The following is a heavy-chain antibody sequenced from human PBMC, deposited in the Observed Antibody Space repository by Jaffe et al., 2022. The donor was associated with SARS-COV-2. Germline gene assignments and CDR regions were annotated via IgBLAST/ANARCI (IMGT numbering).Heavy chain of an antibody. Sequence: QVQLVESGGGVVQPGRSLRLSCAASGFTFSSYAMHWVRQAPGKGLEWVAVISYDGSNKYYADSVKGRFTISRDNSKNTLYLQMNSLRAEDTAVYYCARNMYSSGWYAWSYMDVWGKGTTVTVSS. J-gene: IGHJ6*03. CDR3: ARNMYSSGWYAWSYMDV. D-gene: IGHD6-19*01. V-gene: IGHV3-30*04. CDR1: GFTFSSYA. CDR2: ISYDGSNK.